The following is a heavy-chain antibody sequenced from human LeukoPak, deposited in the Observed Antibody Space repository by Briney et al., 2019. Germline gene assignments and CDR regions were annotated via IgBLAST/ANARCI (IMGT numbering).Heavy chain of an antibody. CDR3: ARDGCSSTSCFDY. CDR1: GYTFTGYY. CDR2: INPNSGGT. Sequence: ASVKVSCKASGYTFTGYYMHWVRQAPGQGLEWMGWINPNSGGTNYAQKFQGRVTMTRDTSISTAYMELSRLRSDDTAVYYCARDGCSSTSCFDYWGQGTLVTVSS. V-gene: IGHV1-2*02. D-gene: IGHD2-2*01. J-gene: IGHJ4*02.